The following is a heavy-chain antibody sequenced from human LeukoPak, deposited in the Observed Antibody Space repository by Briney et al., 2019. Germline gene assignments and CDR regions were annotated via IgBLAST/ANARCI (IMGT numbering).Heavy chain of an antibody. Sequence: GGSLRLSCAASGFTFTDYWMSWVRQAPGKGLEWVANIKRDGSEKYYADSVKGRFTISRDNSKNTLYLQMNSLRAEDTAVYYCARPREQLAAFDIWGQGTMVTVSS. CDR2: IKRDGSEK. V-gene: IGHV3-7*01. D-gene: IGHD6-6*01. CDR3: ARPREQLAAFDI. J-gene: IGHJ3*02. CDR1: GFTFTDYW.